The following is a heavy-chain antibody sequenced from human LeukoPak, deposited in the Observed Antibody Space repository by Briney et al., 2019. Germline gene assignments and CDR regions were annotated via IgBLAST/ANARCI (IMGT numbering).Heavy chain of an antibody. CDR2: IYYSGST. J-gene: IGHJ5*02. D-gene: IGHD5-18*01. Sequence: PSETLSLTCTVSGGSISSGGYYWSWIRQHPEKGLEWIGYIYYSGSTYYNPSLKSRVTISVDTSKNQFSLKLSSVTAADTAVYYCARGLDTAMVRDSWFDPWGQGTLVTVSS. CDR1: GGSISSGGYY. V-gene: IGHV4-31*03. CDR3: ARGLDTAMVRDSWFDP.